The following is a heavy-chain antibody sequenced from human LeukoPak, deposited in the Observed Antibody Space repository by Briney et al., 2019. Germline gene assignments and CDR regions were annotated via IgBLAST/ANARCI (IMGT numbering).Heavy chain of an antibody. CDR2: INSDGTTT. V-gene: IGHV3-74*01. J-gene: IGHJ4*02. D-gene: IGHD5-18*01. CDR3: GRPGRGYSYGSFDY. CDR1: GFNFSSYW. Sequence: GGSLRLFCAASGFNFSSYWMHWVRQGPGKGLEWVSGINSDGTTTTYADSVKGRFTISRDNAKNTLYLQMNSLRVEDTAVYYCGRPGRGYSYGSFDYWGQGSLVTVSS.